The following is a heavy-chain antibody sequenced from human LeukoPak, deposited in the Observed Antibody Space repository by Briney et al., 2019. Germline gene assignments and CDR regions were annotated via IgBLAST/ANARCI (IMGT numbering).Heavy chain of an antibody. Sequence: QSGGSLRLSCAASGFTFSSYAKSWVRQAPGKGLEWVSAISGSGGSTYYADSVKGRFTISRDNSKNTLYLQMNSLRAEDTAVYYCAKVLLKSPLSSYFDYWGQGTLVTVSS. J-gene: IGHJ4*02. CDR3: AKVLLKSPLSSYFDY. CDR2: ISGSGGST. D-gene: IGHD2-15*01. CDR1: GFTFSSYA. V-gene: IGHV3-23*01.